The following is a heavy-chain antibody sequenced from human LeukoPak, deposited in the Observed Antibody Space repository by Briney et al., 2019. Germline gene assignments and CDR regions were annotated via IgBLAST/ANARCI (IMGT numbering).Heavy chain of an antibody. CDR3: AKVKVVMGYYFDY. CDR1: GFTFSSYW. V-gene: IGHV3-30*18. Sequence: GGSLRLSCAASGFTFSSYWMSWVRQAPGKGLEWVAVISYDGSNKYYANSVKGRFTISRDNSKNTLYLQMNSLRAEDTAVYYCAKVKVVMGYYFDYWGQGTLVTVSS. D-gene: IGHD3-22*01. J-gene: IGHJ4*02. CDR2: ISYDGSNK.